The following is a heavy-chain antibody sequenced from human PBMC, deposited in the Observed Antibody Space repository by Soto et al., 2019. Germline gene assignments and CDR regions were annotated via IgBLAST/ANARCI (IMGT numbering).Heavy chain of an antibody. CDR3: ASSLRVYGSWDFYYYGMDV. CDR2: IYSGGST. D-gene: IGHD2-15*01. CDR1: GFTVSSNY. V-gene: IGHV3-53*01. J-gene: IGHJ6*02. Sequence: LRLSCAASGFTVSSNYMSWVRQAPGKGLEWVSVIYSGGSTYYADSVKGRFTISRDNAKNSLYLQMNSLRAEDTAVYYCASSLRVYGSWDFYYYGMDVWGQGTTVTVSS.